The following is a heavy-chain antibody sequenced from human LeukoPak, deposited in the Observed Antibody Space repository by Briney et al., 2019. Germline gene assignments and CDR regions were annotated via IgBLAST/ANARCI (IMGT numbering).Heavy chain of an antibody. Sequence: GGSLRLSCAASGFTFSSYAMHWVRQAPGKGLEWVAVISYDGGNKYYADSVKGRFTISRDNSKNTLYLQMNSLRAEDTAVYYCARDAYDILTGYVGYYYGMDVWGQGTTVTVSS. D-gene: IGHD3-9*01. CDR3: ARDAYDILTGYVGYYYGMDV. CDR1: GFTFSSYA. CDR2: ISYDGGNK. J-gene: IGHJ6*02. V-gene: IGHV3-30-3*01.